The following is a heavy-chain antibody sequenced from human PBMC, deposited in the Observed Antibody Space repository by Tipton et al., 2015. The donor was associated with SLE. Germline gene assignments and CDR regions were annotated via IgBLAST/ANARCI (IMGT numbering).Heavy chain of an antibody. Sequence: TLSLTCTVSGGSMTSSNYYWGWIRQSSGKGLEWIGYIYYSGRTYSNPSANCRISISLDTSKNQFSLNLSTVTAADTAVYYNARFPTYPFDLWGQGTLVTVSS. CDR3: ARFPTYPFDL. V-gene: IGHV4-31*03. CDR2: IYYSGRT. CDR1: GGSMTSSNYY. J-gene: IGHJ4*01. D-gene: IGHD2-2*01.